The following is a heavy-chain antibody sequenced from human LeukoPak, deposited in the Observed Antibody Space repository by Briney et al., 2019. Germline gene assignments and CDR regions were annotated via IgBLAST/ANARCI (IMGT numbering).Heavy chain of an antibody. CDR1: GLTFGDHA. CDR3: TRGLTVVGVKYYFDL. J-gene: IGHJ4*02. V-gene: IGHV3-49*04. CDR2: IRSSIYVCTA. Sequence: PGGSLRLSCRASGLTFGDHAISWARQTPAKGLEWVGLIRSSIYVCTAEYGAPEKGRFTIPRDNSKTTAYLKMNSLRIEDTGVYYGTRGLTVVGVKYYFDLWGQGTLVTVSA. D-gene: IGHD1-26*01.